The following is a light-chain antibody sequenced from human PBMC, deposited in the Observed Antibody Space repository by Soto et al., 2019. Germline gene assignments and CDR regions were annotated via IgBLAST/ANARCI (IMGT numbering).Light chain of an antibody. CDR2: DVS. CDR3: SSYTPSSTLV. J-gene: IGLJ2*01. V-gene: IGLV2-14*03. CDR1: SSDVGTYKY. Sequence: QSALTQPASVSASPGQSITIACTGTSSDVGTYKYVSWYQHHPGKAPKLMIYDVSNRPSGVSNRLSGSKSGNTASLIISGLQTEDEADYSCSSYTPSSTLVFGGGTTLTVL.